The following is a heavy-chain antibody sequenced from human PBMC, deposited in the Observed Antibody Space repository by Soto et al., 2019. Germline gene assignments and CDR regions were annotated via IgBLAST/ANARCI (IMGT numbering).Heavy chain of an antibody. CDR2: IWYDGSNK. CDR1: GFTFSTYG. V-gene: IGHV3-33*01. Sequence: QVQLVESGGGVVQPGRSLRLSCTASGFTFSTYGMHWVRQAPGKGLEWVTVIWYDGSNKYYADSVKGRFTISRDNSKNTLYLQMNSLRADDTAVYYCARGGGSGSSLVGYYYYTSDVWGQGTTVNVSS. CDR3: ARGGGSGSSLVGYYYYTSDV. J-gene: IGHJ6*02. D-gene: IGHD1-26*01.